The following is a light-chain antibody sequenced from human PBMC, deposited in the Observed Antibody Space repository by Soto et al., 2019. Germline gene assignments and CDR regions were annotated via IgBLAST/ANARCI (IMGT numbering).Light chain of an antibody. CDR1: QDISNY. Sequence: DIQMTQSPPSLSASVGDRVTITCHASQDISNYLNWYQQKPGKAPKLLIYDASNLETGVPSRFSGSGSGTDFTFTISSLQPEDIATYYCQQYDNLPLTCGQGTRLEIK. CDR3: QQYDNLPLT. V-gene: IGKV1-33*01. CDR2: DAS. J-gene: IGKJ5*01.